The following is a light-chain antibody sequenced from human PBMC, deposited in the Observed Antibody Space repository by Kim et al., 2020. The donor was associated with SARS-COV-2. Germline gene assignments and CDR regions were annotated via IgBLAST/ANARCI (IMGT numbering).Light chain of an antibody. CDR3: QQYDSWPRM. J-gene: IGKJ1*01. V-gene: IGKV3-15*01. CDR1: QSVSSN. Sequence: EIVMTQSPATLSVSPGGRATLSCRASQSVSSNLVWYQQRPGQAPRLLIYGASTRATGIPARFSGSGAGTEFTLTISSLQSEDFVVYYCQQYDSWPRMFGQGTKVDIK. CDR2: GAS.